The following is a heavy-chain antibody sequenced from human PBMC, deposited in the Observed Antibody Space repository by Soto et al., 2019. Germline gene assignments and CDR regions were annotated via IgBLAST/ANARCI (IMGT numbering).Heavy chain of an antibody. V-gene: IGHV3-23*01. J-gene: IGHJ4*02. CDR1: GFTFSSYA. Sequence: EVQLLESGGGLVQPGGSLRLSCAASGFTFSSYAMSWVRQAPGKGLEWVSAISGSGGSTYYADSVKGRFTISRDNSKNTLYLHMNSLRAEDTAVHDCAKARADYYDSSGYPVDYWGQGSLVTVSS. CDR2: ISGSGGST. CDR3: AKARADYYDSSGYPVDY. D-gene: IGHD3-22*01.